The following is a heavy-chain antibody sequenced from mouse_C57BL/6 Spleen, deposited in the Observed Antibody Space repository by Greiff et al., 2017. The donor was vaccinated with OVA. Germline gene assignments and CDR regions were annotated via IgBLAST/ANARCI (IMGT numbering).Heavy chain of an antibody. J-gene: IGHJ3*01. V-gene: IGHV1-69*01. Sequence: QVQLQQPGAELVMPGASVKLSCKASGYTFTSYWMHWVKQRPGQGLEWIGEIDPSDSYTNYNQKLKGKSTLTVDKSSSTAYMQLSSLTSEDSAVYYCAREGTGTLSYWGQGTLVTVSA. D-gene: IGHD4-1*01. CDR3: AREGTGTLSY. CDR1: GYTFTSYW. CDR2: IDPSDSYT.